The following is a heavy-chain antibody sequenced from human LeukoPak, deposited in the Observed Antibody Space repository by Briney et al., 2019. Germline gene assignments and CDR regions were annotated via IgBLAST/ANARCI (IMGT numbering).Heavy chain of an antibody. CDR1: GGSISSNSW. V-gene: IGHV4-4*02. CDR2: IYDKGNV. CDR3: APGGAAGVFDY. Sequence: SETLSLTCAVSGGSISSNSWWSWVRQPPGKGLEWIGQIYDKGNVDYTPSLKSRVTISVHTSKNQFSLKLSSVTAADTAVYYCAPGGAAGVFDYWGQGTLVTVSS. D-gene: IGHD6-13*01. J-gene: IGHJ4*02.